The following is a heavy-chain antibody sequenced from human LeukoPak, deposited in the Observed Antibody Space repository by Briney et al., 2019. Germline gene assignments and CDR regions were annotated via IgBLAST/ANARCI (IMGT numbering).Heavy chain of an antibody. Sequence: SETLSLTCTVSGGSISSYYWSWVRQPPGQGLEWIGYIYDSGSTNYNPSLKSRVTISEDTSKNQLSLKLSSVTAADTAVYYCARSGSGSGTFYNSAYYYGLDVWGQGTTVTVSS. D-gene: IGHD3-10*01. J-gene: IGHJ6*02. CDR2: IYDSGST. V-gene: IGHV4-59*01. CDR1: GGSISSYY. CDR3: ARSGSGSGTFYNSAYYYGLDV.